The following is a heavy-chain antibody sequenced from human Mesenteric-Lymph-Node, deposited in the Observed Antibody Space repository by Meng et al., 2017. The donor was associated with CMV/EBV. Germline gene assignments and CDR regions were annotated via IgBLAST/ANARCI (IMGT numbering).Heavy chain of an antibody. CDR2: INHSGST. J-gene: IGHJ3*02. CDR3: AQKVGAFDI. Sequence: LSLTCAVDGGSFSRYYWSWIRQPPGKGLEWIGEINHSGSTNYNPSLKSRVTISVDTSKNQFSLKLSSVTAADTAVYYCAQKVGAFDIWGQGTMVTVSS. V-gene: IGHV4-34*01. D-gene: IGHD1-26*01. CDR1: GGSFSRYY.